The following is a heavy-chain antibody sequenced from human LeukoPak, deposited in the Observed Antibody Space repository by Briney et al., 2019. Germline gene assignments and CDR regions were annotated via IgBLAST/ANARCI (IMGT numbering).Heavy chain of an antibody. V-gene: IGHV4-61*02. CDR3: ARWRGTFDLGGKNFDY. J-gene: IGHJ4*02. D-gene: IGHD3-16*01. Sequence: SQTLSLTCAVSGASISSGTYYWSWIRQPAGKGLEWIGRMYTTGTTNYNPSLKNRVTISVDTSKKQFSLKLNSVTAADTAVYYCARWRGTFDLGGKNFDYWGQGTLVTVSS. CDR1: GASISSGTYY. CDR2: MYTTGTT.